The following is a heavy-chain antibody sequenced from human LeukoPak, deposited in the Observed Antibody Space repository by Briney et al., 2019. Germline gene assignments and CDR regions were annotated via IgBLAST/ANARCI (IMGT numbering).Heavy chain of an antibody. CDR3: AKDLIIVVVPAARRRPFDY. D-gene: IGHD2-2*01. Sequence: GGSLRLSCAASGFTFSSYAMSWVRQAPGKGLEWVSAISGSGGSTYYADSVKGRFTISRDNSKNTLYLQMNSLRAEDTAVYYCAKDLIIVVVPAARRRPFDYWGQGTPVTVSS. CDR1: GFTFSSYA. J-gene: IGHJ4*02. CDR2: ISGSGGST. V-gene: IGHV3-23*01.